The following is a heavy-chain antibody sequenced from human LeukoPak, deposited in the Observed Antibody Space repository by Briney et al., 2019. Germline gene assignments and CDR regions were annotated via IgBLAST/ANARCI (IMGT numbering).Heavy chain of an antibody. CDR1: GYSFTTYW. CDR2: IYPGDSDT. J-gene: IGHJ6*03. D-gene: IGHD1-26*01. Sequence: RGESLKISCKGSGYSFTTYWIGWVRQMPGKGLEWMGIIYPGDSDTRYSPSFQGQVTISADKSISTAYLQGSSLKASDTAMYYCARHPGYYGFDRPGYMDVWGKGTTVTVSS. CDR3: ARHPGYYGFDRPGYMDV. V-gene: IGHV5-51*01.